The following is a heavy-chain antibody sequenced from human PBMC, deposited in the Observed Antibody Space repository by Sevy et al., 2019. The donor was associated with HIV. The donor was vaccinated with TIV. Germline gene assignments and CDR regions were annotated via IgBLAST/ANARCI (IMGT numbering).Heavy chain of an antibody. CDR1: GFTFGDYC. J-gene: IGHJ4*02. CDR3: TRRKAAQSIFDY. D-gene: IGHD6-13*01. CDR2: LKSDVYGGTV. V-gene: IGHV3-49*04. Sequence: CLRLSCTASGFTFGDYCMSWVRQAPGKGLEWVAFLKSDVYGGTVDHAASVRGRFVISRDDSKTIAYLQMNDLKTEETGVYYCTRRKAAQSIFDYWDQGAPVTVSS.